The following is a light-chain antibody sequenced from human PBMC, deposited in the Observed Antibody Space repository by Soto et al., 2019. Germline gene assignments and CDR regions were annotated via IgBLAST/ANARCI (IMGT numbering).Light chain of an antibody. V-gene: IGLV2-14*01. Sequence: QSALTQPASVSGSPGQSITISCTGTSSDVGGYNYVSWYQQHPGKAPKLMIYEVSNRPSGVSNRFSGSKSSNTASLTISGIQAEDEADYYCNSYTSSNTLNGVFGGVTKLTV. CDR1: SSDVGGYNY. CDR3: NSYTSSNTLNGV. J-gene: IGLJ3*02. CDR2: EVS.